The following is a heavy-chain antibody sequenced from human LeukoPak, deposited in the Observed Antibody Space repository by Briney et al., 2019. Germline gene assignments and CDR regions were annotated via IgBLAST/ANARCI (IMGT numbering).Heavy chain of an antibody. D-gene: IGHD6-13*01. CDR1: GFTFSSYG. V-gene: IGHV3-30*18. CDR3: AKAAGSWYGYFDY. CDR2: ISYDGSNK. J-gene: IGHJ4*02. Sequence: GGSLRLSCAASGFTFSSYGMHWVRQAPGKGLEWVAVISYDGSNKYYADSVKGRFTISRDNSKNTLYLQMNSLRAEDTAVYYCAKAAGSWYGYFDYWGQGTLVTVSS.